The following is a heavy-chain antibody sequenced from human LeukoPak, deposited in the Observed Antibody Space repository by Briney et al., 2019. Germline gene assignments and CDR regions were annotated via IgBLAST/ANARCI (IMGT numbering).Heavy chain of an antibody. CDR2: INHSGST. CDR3: ARDIGYSVRFDP. J-gene: IGHJ5*02. Sequence: SETLSLTCAVYGGSFSGYYWSWIRQPPGKGLEWIGEINHSGSTNYNPSLKSRVTISLDTSKNQFSLKLSSVTAADTAVYYCARDIGYSVRFDPWGQGTLVTVSS. CDR1: GGSFSGYY. V-gene: IGHV4-34*01. D-gene: IGHD3-10*02.